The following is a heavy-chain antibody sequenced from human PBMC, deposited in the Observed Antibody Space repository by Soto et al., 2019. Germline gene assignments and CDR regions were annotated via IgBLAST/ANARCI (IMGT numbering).Heavy chain of an antibody. CDR2: IYYSGST. V-gene: IGHV4-59*01. Sequence: SETLSLTCTVSGGSISSYYWSWIRQPPGKGLEWIGYIYYSGSTNYNPSLKSRVTISVDTSKNQFSLKLSSVTAADTAVYYCARDGDYYDSSGYYYQRNAFDIWGQGTMVTVSS. CDR3: ARDGDYYDSSGYYYQRNAFDI. D-gene: IGHD3-22*01. J-gene: IGHJ3*02. CDR1: GGSISSYY.